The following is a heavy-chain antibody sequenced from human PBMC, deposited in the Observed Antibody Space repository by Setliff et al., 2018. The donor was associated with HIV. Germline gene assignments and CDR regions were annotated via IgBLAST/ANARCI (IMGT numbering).Heavy chain of an antibody. CDR2: MNPNSGNT. CDR3: ARARRDSYDRGRRNHYYIDV. J-gene: IGHJ6*03. D-gene: IGHD3-22*01. V-gene: IGHV1-8*01. CDR1: GYTFSSND. Sequence: ASVKVSCKASGYTFSSNDINWVRQATGQGLEWMGWMNPNSGNTGYAQKFQGRVTMTRDTSISTAYMELNNLKFEDTAVYYCARARRDSYDRGRRNHYYIDVWGKGTTATVSS.